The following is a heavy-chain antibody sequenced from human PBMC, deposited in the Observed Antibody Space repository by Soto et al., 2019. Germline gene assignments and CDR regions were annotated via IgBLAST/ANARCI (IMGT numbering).Heavy chain of an antibody. V-gene: IGHV3-74*01. Sequence: EVQLVESGGGLVQPGGSLRLSCAAYGFYLGSYWMHWVRQAPGKGLVWVSRINDYGTTINYAESVEGRFTISRDDAKSEVYLQMNNLRAEDTAVYYCARGGLEPFDYWGQGALVTVSS. D-gene: IGHD1-1*01. J-gene: IGHJ4*02. CDR3: ARGGLEPFDY. CDR2: INDYGTTI. CDR1: GFYLGSYW.